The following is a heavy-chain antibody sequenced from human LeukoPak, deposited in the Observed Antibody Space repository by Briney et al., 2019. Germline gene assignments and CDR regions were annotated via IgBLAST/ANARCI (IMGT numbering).Heavy chain of an antibody. CDR1: GYTFTDYY. J-gene: IGHJ3*01. D-gene: IGHD1-1*01. V-gene: IGHV1-2*02. CDR3: AREFRTTTWSYDAFDL. CDR2: MNPKSGGT. Sequence: ASVKVSCKASGYTFTDYYMHWVRQAPGQGLEWMGWMNPKSGGTNYAQRFQDRVTMTRDTSNNTSYMELSRLASDDTAVYYCAREFRTTTWSYDAFDLWGQGTMVTVSS.